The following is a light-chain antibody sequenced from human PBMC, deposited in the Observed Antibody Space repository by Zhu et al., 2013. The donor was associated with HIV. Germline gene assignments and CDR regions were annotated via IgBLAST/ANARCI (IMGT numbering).Light chain of an antibody. V-gene: IGLV2-23*02. CDR1: SNDIGTYSY. J-gene: IGLJ3*02. CDR3: CSYAGGNTWV. CDR2: QVN. Sequence: QSVLAQPASVSGSPGQSVTISCTGTSNDIGTYSYVSWYQQHPQKAPKILIYQVNYRPSGVSHRFSGSKSGNTASLTISGLQAEDESDYYCCSYAGGNTWVFGGGTKLSVL.